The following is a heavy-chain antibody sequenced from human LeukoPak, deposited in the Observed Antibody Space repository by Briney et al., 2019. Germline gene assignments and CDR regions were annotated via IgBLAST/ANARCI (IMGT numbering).Heavy chain of an antibody. CDR2: MSYSGST. V-gene: IGHV4-39*07. J-gene: IGHJ5*02. D-gene: IGHD6-19*01. CDR3: ARDIAVAGRWFDP. CDR1: GDSISSSESH. Sequence: SETLSLTCSVSGDSISSSESHWGWIRQTPGKGLEWIESMSYSGSTYYNPSLQSRVSISIDTSRNQFSLKLSSVTAADTAVYYCARDIAVAGRWFDPWGQGTLVTVSS.